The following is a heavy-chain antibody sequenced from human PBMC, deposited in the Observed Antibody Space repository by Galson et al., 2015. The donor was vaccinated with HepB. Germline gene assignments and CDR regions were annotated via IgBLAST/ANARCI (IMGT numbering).Heavy chain of an antibody. Sequence: TLSLTCTVSGGSISSYYWSWIRQPPGKGLEWIGYIYYSGSTNYNPSLKSRVTISVDTSKNQFSLKLSSVTAADTAVYYCARERTYNWNEWGWFDPWGQGTLVTVSS. D-gene: IGHD1-1*01. CDR3: ARERTYNWNEWGWFDP. J-gene: IGHJ5*02. V-gene: IGHV4-59*01. CDR1: GGSISSYY. CDR2: IYYSGST.